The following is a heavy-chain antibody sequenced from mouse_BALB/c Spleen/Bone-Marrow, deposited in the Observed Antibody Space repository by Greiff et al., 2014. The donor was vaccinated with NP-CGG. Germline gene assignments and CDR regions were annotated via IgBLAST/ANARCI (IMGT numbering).Heavy chain of an antibody. CDR1: GYTFTSYW. CDR2: IDPSDSET. V-gene: IGHV1-69*02. J-gene: IGHJ4*01. D-gene: IGHD2-3*01. Sequence: VKLMESGAELVKPGAPVKLSCKASGYTFTSYWMNWVKQRPRRGLEWIGRIDPSDSETHYNQKFKDKATLTVDKSSSTAYIQLSSLTSEDSAVYYCARALGDGYYYAMDYWGQGTSVTVSS. CDR3: ARALGDGYYYAMDY.